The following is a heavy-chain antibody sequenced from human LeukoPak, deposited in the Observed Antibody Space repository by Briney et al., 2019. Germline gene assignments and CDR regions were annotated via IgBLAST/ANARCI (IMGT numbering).Heavy chain of an antibody. CDR3: ARGRTRLGIGYFDY. D-gene: IGHD7-27*01. CDR2: ISAYNGNT. Sequence: ASVKVSCKASGYTFTGYGISWVRQAPRQGLEWMGWISAYNGNTNYAKKLQGRVTMTTDTSTSTAYMELRSLRSDDTAVYYCARGRTRLGIGYFDYWGQGTLVTVSS. J-gene: IGHJ4*02. V-gene: IGHV1-18*01. CDR1: GYTFTGYG.